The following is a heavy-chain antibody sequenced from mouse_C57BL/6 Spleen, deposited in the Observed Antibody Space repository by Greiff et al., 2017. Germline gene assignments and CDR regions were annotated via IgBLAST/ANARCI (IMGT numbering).Heavy chain of an antibody. D-gene: IGHD2-4*01. J-gene: IGHJ4*01. CDR3: ARRDYDVVYAMDY. Sequence: EVQLQQSGPELVKPGASVKIPCKASGYTFTDYNMDWVKQSHGQSLEWIGDINPNNGGTIYNQKFKGKATLTVDKSSSTAYMELRSLTSEDTAVYYCARRDYDVVYAMDYWGQGTSVTVSS. CDR1: GYTFTDYN. V-gene: IGHV1-18*01. CDR2: INPNNGGT.